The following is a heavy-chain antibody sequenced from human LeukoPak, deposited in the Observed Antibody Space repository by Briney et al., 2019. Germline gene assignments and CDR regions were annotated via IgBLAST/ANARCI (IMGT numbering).Heavy chain of an antibody. Sequence: SETLSLTCTVSGFSISSGYYWGWIRQPPGKGLEWIGNIYHGGTTYYTPSLKSRVTLSVDTSNDQFSLKLSSVTAADTAVYYCARAGQVANDYWGQGTLVTVSS. V-gene: IGHV4-38-2*02. CDR3: ARAGQVANDY. J-gene: IGHJ4*02. CDR1: GFSISSGYY. D-gene: IGHD4/OR15-4a*01. CDR2: IYHGGTT.